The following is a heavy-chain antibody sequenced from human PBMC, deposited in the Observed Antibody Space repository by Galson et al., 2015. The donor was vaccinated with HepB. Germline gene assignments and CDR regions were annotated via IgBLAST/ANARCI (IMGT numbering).Heavy chain of an antibody. Sequence: LSLTCAVYGGSFSGYYWSWIRQPPGKGLEWIGEINHSGSTNYNPSLKSRVTISVDTSKNQFSLKLSSVTAADTAVYYCARDYYDSSGYYVGAFDIWGQGTMVTVSS. J-gene: IGHJ3*02. CDR2: INHSGST. V-gene: IGHV4-34*01. D-gene: IGHD3-22*01. CDR1: GGSFSGYY. CDR3: ARDYYDSSGYYVGAFDI.